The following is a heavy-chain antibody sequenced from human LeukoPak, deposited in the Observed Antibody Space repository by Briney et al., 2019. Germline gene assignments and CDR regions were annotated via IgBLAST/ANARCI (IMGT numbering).Heavy chain of an antibody. D-gene: IGHD1-26*01. Sequence: GGSLRLSCAASRFTFSSYAMHWVRQAPGKGLEYVSAISSNGGSTYYANSVKGRFTISRDNSKNTLYLQMGSLRAEDMAVYYCARVSGSYSYYFDYWGQGTLVTVSS. CDR3: ARVSGSYSYYFDY. CDR1: RFTFSSYA. J-gene: IGHJ4*02. V-gene: IGHV3-64*01. CDR2: ISSNGGST.